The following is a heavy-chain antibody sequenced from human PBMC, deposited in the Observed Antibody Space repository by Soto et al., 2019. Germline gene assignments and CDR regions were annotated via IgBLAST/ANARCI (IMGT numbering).Heavy chain of an antibody. D-gene: IGHD3-3*01. CDR2: IYSGGST. CDR1: GFTVSSNY. CDR3: AALYYDFWSGYYSYYGMDV. V-gene: IGHV3-53*01. J-gene: IGHJ6*02. Sequence: GGSLRLSCAASGFTVSSNYMSWVRQAPGKGLEWVSVIYSGGSTYYADSVKGRFTISRDNSKNTLYLQMNSLRAEDTAVYYCAALYYDFWSGYYSYYGMDVWGQGTTVTVSS.